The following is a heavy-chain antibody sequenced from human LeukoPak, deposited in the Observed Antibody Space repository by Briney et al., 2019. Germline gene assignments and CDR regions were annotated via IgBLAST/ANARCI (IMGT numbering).Heavy chain of an antibody. CDR3: ARSIAARPDYYYYMDV. CDR2: IYISGST. CDR1: GGSISSYY. V-gene: IGHV4-4*07. D-gene: IGHD6-6*01. J-gene: IGHJ6*03. Sequence: SETLSLTCTVSGGSISSYYWSWIRQPADKGLEWIGRIYISGSTNYNPSLKSRVTISVDTSKNQFSLKLSSVTAADTAVYYCARSIAARPDYYYYMDVWGKGTTVTVFS.